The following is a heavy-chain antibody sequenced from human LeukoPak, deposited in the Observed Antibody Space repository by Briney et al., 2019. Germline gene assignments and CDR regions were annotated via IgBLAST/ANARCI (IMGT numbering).Heavy chain of an antibody. V-gene: IGHV4-30-4*07. J-gene: IGHJ4*02. CDR2: IYYSGST. D-gene: IGHD3-10*01. Sequence: SETLSLTCAVSGGSISSGGYSWSWIRQPPGKGLEWIGYIYYSGSTYYNPSLKSRVTISVDTSKNQFSLKLSSVTAADTAVYYCATRAPYVPFGRWGQGTLVTVSS. CDR1: GGSISSGGYS. CDR3: ATRAPYVPFGR.